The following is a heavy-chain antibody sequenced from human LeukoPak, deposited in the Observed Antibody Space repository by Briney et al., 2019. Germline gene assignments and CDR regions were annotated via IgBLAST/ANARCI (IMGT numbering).Heavy chain of an antibody. CDR3: ASLRGYSYGFVVY. J-gene: IGHJ4*02. Sequence: SETLSLTCTVSGGSISNTNYYWGWIRQPPGKGLEWIGSIYYSGSTYYNPSLKSRVTISVDTSKNQFSLKLSSVTAADTAMYYCASLRGYSYGFVVYWGQGTLVTVSS. V-gene: IGHV4-39*01. CDR1: GGSISNTNYY. CDR2: IYYSGST. D-gene: IGHD5-18*01.